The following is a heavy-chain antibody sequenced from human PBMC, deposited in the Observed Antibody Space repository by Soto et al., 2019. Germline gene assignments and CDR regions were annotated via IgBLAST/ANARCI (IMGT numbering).Heavy chain of an antibody. J-gene: IGHJ4*02. CDR2: IYHSGST. V-gene: IGHV4-4*02. CDR3: ARDFFGVGYYDSSGYLDY. CDR1: GGSISSSNW. Sequence: SETLSLTCAVSGGSISSSNWWSWVRQPPGKGLEWIGEIYHSGSTNYNPSLKSRVTISVAKSKNQFSLKLSSVTAADTAVYYCARDFFGVGYYDSSGYLDYWGQGTLVTVSS. D-gene: IGHD3-22*01.